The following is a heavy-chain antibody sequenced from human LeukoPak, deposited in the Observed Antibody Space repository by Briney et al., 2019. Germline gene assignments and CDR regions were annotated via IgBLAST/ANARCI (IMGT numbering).Heavy chain of an antibody. V-gene: IGHV1-2*06. CDR1: GYTFTGYY. D-gene: IGHD3-10*01. J-gene: IGHJ4*02. CDR3: ARGNYYGSADFDY. Sequence: VSVNVSCKASGYTFTGYYMHWVRQAPGQGLEWMGRINPNSGGTNYAQKFQGRVTMTRDTSISTAYMELSRLRSDDTAVYYCARGNYYGSADFDYWGQGTLVTVSS. CDR2: INPNSGGT.